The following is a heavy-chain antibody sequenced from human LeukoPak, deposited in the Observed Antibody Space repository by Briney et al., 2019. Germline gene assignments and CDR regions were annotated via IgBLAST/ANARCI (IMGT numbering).Heavy chain of an antibody. V-gene: IGHV1-2*06. D-gene: IGHD3-10*01. CDR1: GYTFTGYY. Sequence: ASVKVSCKASGYTFTGYYMHWVRQAPGQGLEWMGRINPNSGGTNYAQKFQGRVTMTRDTSTSTAYMELSRLRSDDTAVYYCARDGGMVRGSHGPWGQGTLVTVSS. CDR3: ARDGGMVRGSHGP. CDR2: INPNSGGT. J-gene: IGHJ5*02.